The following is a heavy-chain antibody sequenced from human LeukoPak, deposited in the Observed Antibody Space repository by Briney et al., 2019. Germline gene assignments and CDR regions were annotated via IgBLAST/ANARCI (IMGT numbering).Heavy chain of an antibody. CDR3: ARTIKARNRAVYSSSWHYMDV. CDR2: IKTDGSST. CDR1: GFTFSSYW. D-gene: IGHD6-6*01. J-gene: IGHJ6*03. V-gene: IGHV3-74*01. Sequence: TGGSLRLSCAASGFTFSSYWMHWVRQAPGKGLVWVSHIKTDGSSTNYAESVKGRFTISRDNAKNTVYLQMNSLRAEDTAMYYCARTIKARNRAVYSSSWHYMDVWGKGTTVTVSS.